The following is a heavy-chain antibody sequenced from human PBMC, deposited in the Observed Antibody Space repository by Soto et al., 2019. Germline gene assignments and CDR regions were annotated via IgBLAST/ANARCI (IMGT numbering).Heavy chain of an antibody. J-gene: IGHJ4*02. V-gene: IGHV4-38-2*01. D-gene: IGHD2-2*01. CDR1: GYSISSGYY. CDR2: IYHSGST. CDR3: ARIIHLPAAIPDYFDY. Sequence: PSETLSLTCAVSGYSISSGYYWGWIRQPPGKGLEWIGSIYHSGSTYYNPSLKSRVTISVDTSKNQFSLKLSSVTAADTAVYYCARIIHLPAAIPDYFDYWGQGTLVTVSS.